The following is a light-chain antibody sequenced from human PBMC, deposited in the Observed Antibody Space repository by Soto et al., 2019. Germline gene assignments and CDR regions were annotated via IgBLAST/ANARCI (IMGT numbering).Light chain of an antibody. V-gene: IGLV2-14*01. CDR1: SSDVGGYDY. CDR3: LSYTGSSARI. CDR2: EVF. Sequence: QSVLTQPASVSGSPGQSITISCTGTSSDVGGYDYVSWYQQNPGKAPKLMIYEVFNRPSGVSGRFSGSKSGNTASLTISGLQAEHEGVYYCLSYTGSSARIFGTGTKLTVL. J-gene: IGLJ1*01.